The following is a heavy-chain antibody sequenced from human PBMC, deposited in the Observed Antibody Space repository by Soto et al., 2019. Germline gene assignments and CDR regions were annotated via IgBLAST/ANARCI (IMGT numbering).Heavy chain of an antibody. Sequence: SETLSLTCTVSGASISSYYWSWIRQPPGKGLEWIGYIYYSGSTNYNPSLKSRVTISVDTSKNQFSLKLSSVTAADTAVYYCARHDGICSGGSCYSEWFDPWGQGTLVTVS. CDR1: GASISSYY. CDR2: IYYSGST. D-gene: IGHD2-15*01. CDR3: ARHDGICSGGSCYSEWFDP. J-gene: IGHJ5*02. V-gene: IGHV4-59*08.